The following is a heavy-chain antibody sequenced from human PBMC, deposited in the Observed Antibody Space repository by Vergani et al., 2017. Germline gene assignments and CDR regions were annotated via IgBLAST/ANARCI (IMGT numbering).Heavy chain of an antibody. CDR2: IYYSEST. CDR3: ARVRGIAAAGTYYYYYYYMDV. Sequence: QVQLQESGPGLVNPSETLSLTCTVSGGSISSYYGSWIRQPPGKGLEWIGYIYYSESTNYNPSLKSRVTIAVDTSKNQFPLKLSSVTAADTAVYYCARVRGIAAAGTYYYYYYYMDVWGKGP. V-gene: IGHV4-59*12. CDR1: GGSISSYY. J-gene: IGHJ6*03. D-gene: IGHD6-13*01.